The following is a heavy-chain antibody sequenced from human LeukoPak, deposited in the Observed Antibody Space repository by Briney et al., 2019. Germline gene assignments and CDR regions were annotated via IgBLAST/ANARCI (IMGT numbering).Heavy chain of an antibody. J-gene: IGHJ5*02. CDR2: IFYSGST. V-gene: IGHV4-39*01. D-gene: IGHD3-22*01. CDR1: GGSLSRSTYY. CDR3: ARVITMIAGNWFDP. Sequence: SETLSLTCTVSGGSLSRSTYYWGWIRQPPGKGLQWIGNIFYSGSTYYNPSLESRLTMSVDTSKNQFSLKLSPVTAADTAVYYCARVITMIAGNWFDPWGQGTLVTVSS.